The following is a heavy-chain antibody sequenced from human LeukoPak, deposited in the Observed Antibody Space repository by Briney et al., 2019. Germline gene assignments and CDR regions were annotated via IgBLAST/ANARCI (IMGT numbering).Heavy chain of an antibody. Sequence: SETLSLTCTVSGGSISSYYWSWIRQPPGKGLGWIGYIYYSGSTNYNPSLKSRVTISVDTSKNQFSLKLSSVTAADTAVYYCAREDVDDAFDIWGQGTMVTVSS. J-gene: IGHJ3*02. CDR1: GGSISSYY. D-gene: IGHD5-12*01. V-gene: IGHV4-59*01. CDR3: AREDVDDAFDI. CDR2: IYYSGST.